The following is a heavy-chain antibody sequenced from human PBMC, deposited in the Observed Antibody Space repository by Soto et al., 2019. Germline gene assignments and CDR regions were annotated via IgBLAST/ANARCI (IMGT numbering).Heavy chain of an antibody. Sequence: QVQLVQSGAEVKKPGASVKVSCKASGYTFTSYAMHWVRQAPGQRLEWMGWINAGNGNTKYSQKFQGRVTITRDTSASTAYMELSSLRSEDMAVYYCASSSRSYWQLVYLGQGTLVTVSS. D-gene: IGHD1-26*01. V-gene: IGHV1-3*01. CDR1: GYTFTSYA. CDR2: INAGNGNT. CDR3: ASSSRSYWQLVY. J-gene: IGHJ4*02.